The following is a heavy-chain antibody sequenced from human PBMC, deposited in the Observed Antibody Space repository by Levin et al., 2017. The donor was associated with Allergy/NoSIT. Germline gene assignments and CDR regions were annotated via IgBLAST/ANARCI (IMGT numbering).Heavy chain of an antibody. CDR1: GFTFSSYW. V-gene: IGHV3-74*01. J-gene: IGHJ6*02. CDR3: ARDGRGYSYGLEYYYYYYGMDV. CDR2: INSDGSST. D-gene: IGHD5-18*01. Sequence: GGSLRLSCAASGFTFSSYWMHWVRQAPGKGLVWVSRINSDGSSTSYADSVKGRFTISRDNAKNTLYLQMNSLRAEDTAVYYCARDGRGYSYGLEYYYYYYGMDVWGQGTTVTVSS.